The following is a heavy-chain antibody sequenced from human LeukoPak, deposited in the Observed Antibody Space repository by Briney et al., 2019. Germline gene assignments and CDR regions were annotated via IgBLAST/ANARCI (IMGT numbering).Heavy chain of an antibody. Sequence: SQTLSLTCAISGDIVSSNNGAWHWIRQSPSRGLEWLGRSYYRSKWYSDYAASVQVRITINPDTSKNQLSLQLYSVTPEDTAVYYCARDVGTSGWHTFDYWGQGTLVTVSS. D-gene: IGHD6-19*01. V-gene: IGHV6-1*01. CDR1: GDIVSSNNGA. CDR3: ARDVGTSGWHTFDY. CDR2: SYYRSKWYS. J-gene: IGHJ4*02.